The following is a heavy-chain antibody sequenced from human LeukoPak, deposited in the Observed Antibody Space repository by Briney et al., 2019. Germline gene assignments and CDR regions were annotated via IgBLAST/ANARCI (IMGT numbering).Heavy chain of an antibody. Sequence: SETLSLTCTVSGGSTSSNSYYWGRIRQPPGKGKEWNVSINYNASTYFNVSLKSRVTISVDTSKNPFSLKLSSIAAADTAVYYCASQSRGGYNFYLPYYYYGMDVWGQGTTVTVSS. J-gene: IGHJ6*02. CDR1: GGSTSSNSYY. V-gene: IGHV4-39*01. CDR3: ASQSRGGYNFYLPYYYYGMDV. D-gene: IGHD5-24*01. CDR2: INYNAST.